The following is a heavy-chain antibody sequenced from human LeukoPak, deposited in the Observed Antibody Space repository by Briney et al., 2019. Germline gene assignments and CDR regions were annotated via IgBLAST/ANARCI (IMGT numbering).Heavy chain of an antibody. CDR1: GFTFSSYA. V-gene: IGHV3-23*01. D-gene: IGHD2-15*01. J-gene: IGHJ4*02. CDR2: ISGSGGST. CDR3: AKQLRAAQAVAATGGFDY. Sequence: GGSLRLSCAASGFTFSSYAMSWVRQAPGKELEWVSAISGSGGSTYYADSVKGRFTISRDNSKNTLYLQMNSLRAEDTAVYYCAKQLRAAQAVAATGGFDYWGQGTLVTVSS.